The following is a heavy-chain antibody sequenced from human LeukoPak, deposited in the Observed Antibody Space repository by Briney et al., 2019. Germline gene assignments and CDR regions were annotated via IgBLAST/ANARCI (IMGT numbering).Heavy chain of an antibody. CDR3: AKAGYYYDSSGYYNWFDP. CDR2: ISGSGGST. D-gene: IGHD3-22*01. V-gene: IGHV3-23*01. CDR1: GFTFSSYA. Sequence: GGPLRLSCAASGFTFSSYAMSWVRQAPGKGLEWVSAISGSGGSTYYADSVKGRFTISRDNSKNTLYLQMNSLRAEDTAVYYCAKAGYYYDSSGYYNWFDPWGQGTLVTVSS. J-gene: IGHJ5*02.